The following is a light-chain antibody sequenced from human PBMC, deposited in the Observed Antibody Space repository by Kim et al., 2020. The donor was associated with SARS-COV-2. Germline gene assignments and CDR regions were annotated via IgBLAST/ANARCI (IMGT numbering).Light chain of an antibody. V-gene: IGKV1-12*01. CDR1: QGISTW. CDR2: AAS. Sequence: AAVGDRVTSTCRASQGISTWLAWYQQKPGKAPKLLISAASSLQTGVPSRFSGSGSGTDFTLTISSLQPEDFATYYCQQANSFPFTFGPGTKVDIK. J-gene: IGKJ3*01. CDR3: QQANSFPFT.